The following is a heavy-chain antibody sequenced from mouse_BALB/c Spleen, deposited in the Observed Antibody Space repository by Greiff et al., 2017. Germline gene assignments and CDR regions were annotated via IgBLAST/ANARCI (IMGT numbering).Heavy chain of an antibody. CDR3: ARVSTTATGAMDY. D-gene: IGHD1-2*01. Sequence: VQLVESGPGLVAPSQSLSITCTVSGFSLTSYGVHWVRQPPGKGLEWLGVIWAGGSTNYNSALMSRLSISKDNSKSQVFLKMNSLQTDDTAMYYCARVSTTATGAMDYWGQGTSVTVSS. CDR1: GFSLTSYG. CDR2: IWAGGST. V-gene: IGHV2-9*02. J-gene: IGHJ4*01.